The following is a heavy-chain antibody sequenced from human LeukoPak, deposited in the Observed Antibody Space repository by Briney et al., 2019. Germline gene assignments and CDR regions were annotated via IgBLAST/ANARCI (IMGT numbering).Heavy chain of an antibody. CDR1: GFTFDDYA. J-gene: IGHJ4*02. V-gene: IGHV3-49*03. Sequence: GGSLRLSCSASGFTFDDYAVSWFRQAPGKGLEWVGFIRSKAFGGTPEYAAPVRGRFTISRDDSKSIAYPQMNSLKTEDTAVYYCTRNTVTVHFDYWSQGTLVTVSS. CDR3: TRNTVTVHFDY. CDR2: IRSKAFGGTP. D-gene: IGHD4-17*01.